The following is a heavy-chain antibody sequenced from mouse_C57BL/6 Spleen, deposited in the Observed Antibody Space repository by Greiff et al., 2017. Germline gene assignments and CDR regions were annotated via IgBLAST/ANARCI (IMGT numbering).Heavy chain of an antibody. CDR1: GFTFSSYA. Sequence: EVKLVESGGGLVKPGGSLKLSCAASGFTFSSYAMSWVRQTPEKRLEWVATISDGASYTYSPDNVKGRFTSSRDNAKNNLYLQMSQLKTEKTDMYDGERDGYNYGSSCTWFAYWGQGTLVTVSA. CDR2: ISDGASYT. V-gene: IGHV5-4*01. CDR3: ERDGYNYGSSCTWFAY. J-gene: IGHJ3*01. D-gene: IGHD1-1*01.